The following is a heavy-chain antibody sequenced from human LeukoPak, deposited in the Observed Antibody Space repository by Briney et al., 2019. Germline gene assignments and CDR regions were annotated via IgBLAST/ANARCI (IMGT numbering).Heavy chain of an antibody. CDR3: ARDESYGGKDPDY. D-gene: IGHD4-23*01. Sequence: GGSLRLSCAASGFTFSSYWMHWVREAPGKGLVWVSRINSDGSSTSYADSVKGRFTISRDNAKNTLYLQMNSLRAEDTAVYYCARDESYGGKDPDYWGQGALVTVSS. CDR1: GFTFSSYW. J-gene: IGHJ4*02. V-gene: IGHV3-74*01. CDR2: INSDGSST.